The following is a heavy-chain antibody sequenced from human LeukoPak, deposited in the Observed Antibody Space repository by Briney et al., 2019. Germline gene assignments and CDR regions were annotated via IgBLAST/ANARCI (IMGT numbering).Heavy chain of an antibody. V-gene: IGHV4-34*01. J-gene: IGHJ5*02. Sequence: SETLSLTCAVYGGSFSGDFWSWIRQSPGKGLEWIGEINHGGSTNYNPSLKSRVTISVDTSKNQFSLKLSSVTAADTAVYYCARRVKVDTAMVAGKNWFDPWGQGTLVTVSS. D-gene: IGHD5-18*01. CDR1: GGSFSGDF. CDR3: ARRVKVDTAMVAGKNWFDP. CDR2: INHGGST.